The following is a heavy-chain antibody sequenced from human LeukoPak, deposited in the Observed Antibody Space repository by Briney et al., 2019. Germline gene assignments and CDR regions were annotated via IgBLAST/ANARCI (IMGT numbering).Heavy chain of an antibody. CDR3: AREDLELRLGAFDI. D-gene: IGHD1-7*01. J-gene: IGHJ3*02. CDR2: ISSTGGTI. V-gene: IGHV3-48*01. Sequence: GGSLRLSCAASGFTFRNYLMNWVRQAPGKGLEWVSFISSTGGTIYYADSVKGRFTVSRDNGKNSLYLQMNSLRAEDTAVYYCAREDLELRLGAFDIWGQGTMVTVSS. CDR1: GFTFRNYL.